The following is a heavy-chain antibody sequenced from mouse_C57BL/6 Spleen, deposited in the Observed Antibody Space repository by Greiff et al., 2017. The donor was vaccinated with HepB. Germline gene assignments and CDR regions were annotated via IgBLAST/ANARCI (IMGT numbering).Heavy chain of an antibody. J-gene: IGHJ2*01. D-gene: IGHD2-5*01. CDR1: GYTFTSYW. V-gene: IGHV1-64*01. CDR2: IHPNSGST. Sequence: VQLQQPGAELVKPGASVKLSCKASGYTFTSYWMHWVKQRPGQGLEWIGMIHPNSGSTNYNEKFKSKATLTVDKSSSTAYMQLSSLTSEDSAVYYCARANYSNYVLDYWGQGTTLTVSS. CDR3: ARANYSNYVLDY.